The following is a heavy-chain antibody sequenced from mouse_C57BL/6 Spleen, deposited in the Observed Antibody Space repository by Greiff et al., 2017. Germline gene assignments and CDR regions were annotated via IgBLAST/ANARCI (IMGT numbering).Heavy chain of an antibody. Sequence: QVQLQQSGAELVRPGASVTLSCKASGYTFTDYEMHWVKQTPVHGLEWIGAIDPETGGTAYNQKFKGKAILTADKSSSTAYMELRSLTSEDSAVYYCTRRRANWDYFGYWGQGTTLTVSS. D-gene: IGHD4-1*01. CDR1: GYTFTDYE. CDR3: TRRRANWDYFGY. J-gene: IGHJ2*01. CDR2: IDPETGGT. V-gene: IGHV1-15*01.